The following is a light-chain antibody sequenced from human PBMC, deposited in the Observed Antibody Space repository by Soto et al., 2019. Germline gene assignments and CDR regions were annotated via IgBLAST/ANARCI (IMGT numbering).Light chain of an antibody. CDR3: QQYNSYSWT. Sequence: DIQMTQSPSTLSASVGDRVTITCRASQSISSWLAWYQQKPGKASKLLIYKASSLASGVPSRFSCSGSGTEFTVTISSLQPDDFATYYCQQYNSYSWTFGQGTKVEIK. J-gene: IGKJ1*01. CDR2: KAS. CDR1: QSISSW. V-gene: IGKV1-5*03.